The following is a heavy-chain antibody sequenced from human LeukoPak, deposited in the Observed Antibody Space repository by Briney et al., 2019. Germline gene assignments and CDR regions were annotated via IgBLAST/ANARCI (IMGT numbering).Heavy chain of an antibody. CDR2: IYYSGST. Sequence: PSETLSLTCTVSGGSISSYYWSWIRQHPGKGLEWIGYIYYSGSTYYNPSLKSRVTISVDTAKNQFSLKLRSVTAADTAVYYCARDLCSSTSCYDAFDIWGQGTMVTVSS. CDR1: GGSISSYY. CDR3: ARDLCSSTSCYDAFDI. V-gene: IGHV4-59*06. D-gene: IGHD2-2*01. J-gene: IGHJ3*02.